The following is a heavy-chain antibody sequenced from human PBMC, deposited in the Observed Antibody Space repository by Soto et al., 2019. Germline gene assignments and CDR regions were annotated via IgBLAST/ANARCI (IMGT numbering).Heavy chain of an antibody. V-gene: IGHV3-30*18. J-gene: IGHJ4*02. CDR1: GFTFRNYG. CDR3: AKENQHLVHDY. D-gene: IGHD6-13*01. Sequence: GGSLRLSCAASGFTFRNYGMHWVRQAPGKGLEWVAVISHDGSDKYYADSMKGRFIISRDNSENTLFLNMNSLKPEDTAVYYCAKENQHLVHDYWGQGTLVTVSS. CDR2: ISHDGSDK.